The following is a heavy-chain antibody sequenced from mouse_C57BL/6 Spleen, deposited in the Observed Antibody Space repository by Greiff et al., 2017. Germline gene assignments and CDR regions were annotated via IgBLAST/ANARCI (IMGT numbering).Heavy chain of an antibody. CDR1: GYAFSSYW. D-gene: IGHD1-1*01. CDR2: IYPGDGDT. J-gene: IGHJ2*01. CDR3: ARERGTTVVRYFDY. Sequence: QVQLQQSGAELVKPGASVKISCKASGYAFSSYWMNWVKQRPGKGLEWIGQIYPGDGDTNYNGKFKGKATLTADKSSSTAYMQLSSLTSEDSAVYFCARERGTTVVRYFDYWGQGTTLTVSS. V-gene: IGHV1-80*01.